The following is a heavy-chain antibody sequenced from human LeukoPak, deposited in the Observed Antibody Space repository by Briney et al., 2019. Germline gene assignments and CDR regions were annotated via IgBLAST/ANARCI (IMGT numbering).Heavy chain of an antibody. CDR1: GFTFSSYA. Sequence: NPGGSLRLSCAASGFTFSSYAMSWVRQAPGKGLEWVSAISGSGGSTYYADSVKGRFTISRDNSKNTLYLQMNSLRAEGTAVYYCAKVGDSSGWYWGYYFDYWGQGTLVTVSS. J-gene: IGHJ4*02. D-gene: IGHD6-19*01. CDR2: ISGSGGST. V-gene: IGHV3-23*01. CDR3: AKVGDSSGWYWGYYFDY.